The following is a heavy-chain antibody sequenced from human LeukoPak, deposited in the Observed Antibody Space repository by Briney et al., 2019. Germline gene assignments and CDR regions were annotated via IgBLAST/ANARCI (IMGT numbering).Heavy chain of an antibody. CDR1: RGSFSNYY. V-gene: IGHV4-34*01. CDR2: INHDGRT. Sequence: SETLSLTCAVFRGSFSNYYWTSIRQPPGTELEWIGEINHDGRTNYNTSLKSRLTMSVDTSNHQFSLKLSSVTAADTAVHYCARGTDGLDFWGQGTLVTVSS. CDR3: ARGTDGLDF. J-gene: IGHJ4*02.